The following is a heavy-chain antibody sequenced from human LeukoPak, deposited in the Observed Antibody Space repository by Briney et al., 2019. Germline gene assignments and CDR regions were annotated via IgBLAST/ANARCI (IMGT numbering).Heavy chain of an antibody. D-gene: IGHD6-6*01. Sequence: ASVKVSCKASGYTFTSYDINWVRQATGQGLEWMGWMNPNSGNTGYAQKFQGRVTMTRNTSISTAYMELSSLRSEDTAEYYCARAPPYSSSPGNDYWGQGTLVTVSS. J-gene: IGHJ4*02. CDR3: ARAPPYSSSPGNDY. CDR1: GYTFTSYD. V-gene: IGHV1-8*01. CDR2: MNPNSGNT.